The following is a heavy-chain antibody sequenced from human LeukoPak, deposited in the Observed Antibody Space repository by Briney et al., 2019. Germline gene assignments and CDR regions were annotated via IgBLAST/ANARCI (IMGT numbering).Heavy chain of an antibody. Sequence: VASVKVSCKASGYTFTSYGISWVRQAPGQGLEWMGGIIPIFGTANYAQKFQGRVTITADESTSTVYMELSSLRSEDTAVYYCARAGIAVAGSGFGYWGQGTLVTVSS. CDR1: GYTFTSYG. J-gene: IGHJ4*02. CDR3: ARAGIAVAGSGFGY. V-gene: IGHV1-69*13. CDR2: IIPIFGTA. D-gene: IGHD6-19*01.